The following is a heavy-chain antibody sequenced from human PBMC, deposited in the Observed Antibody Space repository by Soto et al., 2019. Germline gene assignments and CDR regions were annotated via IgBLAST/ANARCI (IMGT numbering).Heavy chain of an antibody. D-gene: IGHD1-1*01. CDR2: IYYSGST. V-gene: IGHV4-59*01. CDR3: ARETTPYGNYYCYYMDV. J-gene: IGHJ6*03. Sequence: QVQLQESGPGLVKPSETLSLTCTVSGGSISSYYWSWIRQPPGKGLEWIGYIYYSGSTNYNPSLKRRVTKSVDTSKDQFSLKLSSVTAADTAVYYCARETTPYGNYYCYYMDVWGKGTTVTVSS. CDR1: GGSISSYY.